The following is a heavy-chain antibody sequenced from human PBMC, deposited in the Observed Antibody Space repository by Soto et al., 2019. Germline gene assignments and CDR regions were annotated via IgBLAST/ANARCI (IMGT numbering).Heavy chain of an antibody. D-gene: IGHD2-21*01. CDR3: ARGRTVRDHDDFDL. CDR1: GFTFSSYS. CDR2: MSYDGNSK. J-gene: IGHJ4*02. Sequence: ESGGGVVQPGRSLRLSCAASGFTFSSYSMHWVRQAPGKGLEWVAAMSYDGNSKYFADSVKGRFTISRDNSKNTLSLQMNSLGAEDSAEYYCARGRTVRDHDDFDLWGQGTLVTVSS. V-gene: IGHV3-30-3*01.